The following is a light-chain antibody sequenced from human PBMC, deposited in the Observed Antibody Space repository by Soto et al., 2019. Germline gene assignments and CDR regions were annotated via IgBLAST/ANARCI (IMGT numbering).Light chain of an antibody. CDR3: CSYAGSNTLI. J-gene: IGLJ2*01. CDR1: SDDIGSYNL. CDR2: EVD. Sequence: HSELTQPASLSVASSHFITISCTNTSDDIGSYNLVSWYQQHPGNAPKLILYEVDKCSSGVSYRFSASKSGNTAFLTISGLQADDEALYHCCSYAGSNTLIFGGGTKVTVL. V-gene: IGLV2-23*02.